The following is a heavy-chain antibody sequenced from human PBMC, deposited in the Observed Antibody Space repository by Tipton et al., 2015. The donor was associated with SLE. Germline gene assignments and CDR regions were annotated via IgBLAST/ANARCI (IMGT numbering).Heavy chain of an antibody. V-gene: IGHV1-18*01. CDR3: ARDGLGYCSSTSCLNWFDP. D-gene: IGHD2-2*01. CDR2: ISAYNGNT. J-gene: IGHJ5*02. Sequence: QLVQSGAEVKKPGASVKVSCKASGYTFTSYGISWVRQAPGQGLEWMGWISAYNGNTNYAQKLQGRVTMTTDTSTSTAYMELRSLRSDDTAVYYCARDGLGYCSSTSCLNWFDPWGQGTLVTVSS. CDR1: GYTFTSYG.